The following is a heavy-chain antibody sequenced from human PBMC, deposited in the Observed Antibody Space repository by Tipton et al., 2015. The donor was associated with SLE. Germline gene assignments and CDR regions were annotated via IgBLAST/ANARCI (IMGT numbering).Heavy chain of an antibody. D-gene: IGHD3-10*01. V-gene: IGHV3-74*01. CDR1: GFTFSSYW. J-gene: IGHJ4*02. Sequence: SLRLSCAASGFTFSSYWMHWVRQVPGKGLVWVSRINSDGSRTTYADSVKGRFTISRDNAKNTLFLQMSSLRAEDTAVYHCVRGSYFLVQGGSAYWGQGTLVTVSS. CDR3: VRGSYFLVQGGSAY. CDR2: INSDGSRT.